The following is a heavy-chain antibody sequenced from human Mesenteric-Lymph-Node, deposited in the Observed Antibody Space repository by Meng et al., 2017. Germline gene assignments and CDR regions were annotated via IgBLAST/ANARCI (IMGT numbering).Heavy chain of an antibody. D-gene: IGHD5-12*01. Sequence: ASVKVSCKASGYTFTGYYMHWVRQAPGQGLEWMGWINPNSGGTNYAQKFQGRVTMTRDTSINTAYMELSSLRSEDTAVYYCARAWRYSGYDPIPFAFDIWGQGTMVTVSS. CDR1: GYTFTGYY. V-gene: IGHV1-2*02. CDR2: INPNSGGT. CDR3: ARAWRYSGYDPIPFAFDI. J-gene: IGHJ3*02.